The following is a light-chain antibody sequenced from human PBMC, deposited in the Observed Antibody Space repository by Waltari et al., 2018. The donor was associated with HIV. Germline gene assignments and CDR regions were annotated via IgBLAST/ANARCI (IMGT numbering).Light chain of an antibody. CDR2: LAS. V-gene: IGKV2-28*01. CDR3: MQGLQVS. J-gene: IGKJ5*01. Sequence: DILLTQSPLSLTVAPGEPASISCRSSQSLLYSSGDSYLDWYLQRPGQSPQLLIYLASNRASGVPDRFSGRGSGTDVTLEISRVEAEDVGLYYCMQGLQVSFGQGTRLEIK. CDR1: QSLLYSSGDSY.